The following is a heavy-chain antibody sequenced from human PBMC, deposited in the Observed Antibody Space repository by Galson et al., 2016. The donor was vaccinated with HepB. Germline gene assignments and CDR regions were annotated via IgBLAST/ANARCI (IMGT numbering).Heavy chain of an antibody. CDR1: GYTFTGYY. CDR3: ARDFLRDGWNLFDY. D-gene: IGHD1-7*01. Sequence: SVKVSCKASGYTFTGYYIHWVRQAPGQGPEWMGWINPSSGDTNYPQRFRGRVTMTRDTSSSTTYMELSRLRSDDTAVYYCARDFLRDGWNLFDYWGQGALVTVSS. V-gene: IGHV1-2*02. CDR2: INPSSGDT. J-gene: IGHJ4*02.